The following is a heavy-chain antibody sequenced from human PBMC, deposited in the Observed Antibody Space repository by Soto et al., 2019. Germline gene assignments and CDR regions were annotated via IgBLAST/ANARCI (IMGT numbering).Heavy chain of an antibody. D-gene: IGHD3-16*02. CDR1: GFTFSSYA. CDR3: AKDLSDYIWGSYPWLYMDV. J-gene: IGHJ6*03. Sequence: PGGSLRLSCAASGFTFSSYAMSWVRQAPGKGLEWVSAISGSGGSTYYADSVKGRFTISRDNSKNTLYLQMNSLRAEDTAVYYCAKDLSDYIWGSYPWLYMDVWGKGTTVTVSS. CDR2: ISGSGGST. V-gene: IGHV3-23*01.